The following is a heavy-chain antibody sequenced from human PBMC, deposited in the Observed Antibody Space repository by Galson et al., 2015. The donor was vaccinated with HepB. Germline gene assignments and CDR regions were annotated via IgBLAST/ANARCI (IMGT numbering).Heavy chain of an antibody. CDR3: ARAYGDYVPFNDY. CDR2: IWYDGSNK. D-gene: IGHD4-17*01. V-gene: IGHV3-33*01. J-gene: IGHJ4*02. Sequence: SLRLSCAASGFTFSSYGMHWARQAPGKGLEWVAVIWYDGSNKYYADSVKGRFTISRDNSKNTLYLQMNSLRAEDTAVYYCARAYGDYVPFNDYWGQGTLVTVSS. CDR1: GFTFSSYG.